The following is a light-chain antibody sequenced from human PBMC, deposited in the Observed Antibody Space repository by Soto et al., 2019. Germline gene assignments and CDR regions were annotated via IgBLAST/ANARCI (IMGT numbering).Light chain of an antibody. Sequence: DIRLTQSPSSLSASVGDRVTITCQASHDISKSVNWDQVKPGRAPNLLISDASNLEIGVPSRFSGGGSRTGCSLTISSLQSEDIGTYYCQQYDDFPFTFGGGTKVEIK. J-gene: IGKJ4*01. CDR1: HDISKS. V-gene: IGKV1-33*01. CDR2: DAS. CDR3: QQYDDFPFT.